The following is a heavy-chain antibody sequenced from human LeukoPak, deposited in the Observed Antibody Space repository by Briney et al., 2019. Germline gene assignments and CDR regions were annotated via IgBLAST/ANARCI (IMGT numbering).Heavy chain of an antibody. D-gene: IGHD3/OR15-3a*01. J-gene: IGHJ4*02. Sequence: SETLSLICTVSGGSISSHYWSWIRQPPGKGLEWIGYIYYSGSTNYNPSLKSRVTISVDTSKNQFSLKLSSVTAADTAVYYCATYDFGIGFDYWGQGTLVTVSS. V-gene: IGHV4-59*11. CDR1: GGSISSHY. CDR2: IYYSGST. CDR3: ATYDFGIGFDY.